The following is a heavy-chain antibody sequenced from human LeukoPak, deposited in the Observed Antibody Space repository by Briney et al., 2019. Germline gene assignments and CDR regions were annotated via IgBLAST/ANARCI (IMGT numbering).Heavy chain of an antibody. CDR3: ARDRGYSSGETY. CDR2: ISSRSSYI. D-gene: IGHD6-19*01. CDR1: GFTFSSYS. J-gene: IGHJ3*01. V-gene: IGHV3-21*01. Sequence: PGGSLRLSCAASGFTFSSYSMNWVRQAPGKGLEWVSSISSRSSYIYYADSVKGRFTISRDNLKNTLYLQMTSLRAEDTAVYYCARDRGYSSGETYWGQGTMVTVSS.